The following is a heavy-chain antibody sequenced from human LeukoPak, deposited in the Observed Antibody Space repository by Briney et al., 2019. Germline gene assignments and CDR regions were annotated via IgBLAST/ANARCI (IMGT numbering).Heavy chain of an antibody. D-gene: IGHD2-2*01. CDR3: ARDGPFTRCGTSCYDY. V-gene: IGHV3-21*01. Sequence: PGGSLRLSCAASGFTFSNYNMNWVRQAPGKGLEWVSSISSSSNFIYYADSVKGRFTISRDNAQNSLYLQMNSLRAEDTAVYYCARDGPFTRCGTSCYDYWGQGTLVTVSS. CDR1: GFTFSNYN. CDR2: ISSSSNFI. J-gene: IGHJ4*02.